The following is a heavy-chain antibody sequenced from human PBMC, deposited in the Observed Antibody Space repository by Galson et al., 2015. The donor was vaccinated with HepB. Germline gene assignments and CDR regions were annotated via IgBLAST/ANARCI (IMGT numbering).Heavy chain of an antibody. CDR1: GFTFSSYG. Sequence: SLRLSCAASGFTFSSYGMHWVRQAPGKGLEWVAVTSYDGSNKYYADSVKGRFTISRDNSKNTLYPQMNSLRAEDTAVYYCAKDLSAYYYDSSGYQPDYFDYWGQGTLVTVSS. V-gene: IGHV3-30*18. CDR3: AKDLSAYYYDSSGYQPDYFDY. J-gene: IGHJ4*02. CDR2: TSYDGSNK. D-gene: IGHD3-22*01.